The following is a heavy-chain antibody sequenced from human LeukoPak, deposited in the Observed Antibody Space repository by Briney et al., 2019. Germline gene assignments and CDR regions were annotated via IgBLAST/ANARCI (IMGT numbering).Heavy chain of an antibody. J-gene: IGHJ4*02. Sequence: SETLSLTCTVSGGSISSYYWSWIRQPAGKGLEWIERIYTSGSTNYNPSLKSRVTMSVDTSKNQFSLKLSSVTAADTAVYYCAREDSSGYYTPFDYWGQGTLVTVSS. CDR3: AREDSSGYYTPFDY. V-gene: IGHV4-4*07. D-gene: IGHD3-22*01. CDR1: GGSISSYY. CDR2: IYTSGST.